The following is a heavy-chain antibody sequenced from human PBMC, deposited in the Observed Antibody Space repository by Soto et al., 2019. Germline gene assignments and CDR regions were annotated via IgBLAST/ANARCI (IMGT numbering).Heavy chain of an antibody. CDR3: AGGRGVVVAATHYYYYMDV. CDR1: GGSFSGYY. J-gene: IGHJ6*03. V-gene: IGHV4-34*01. D-gene: IGHD2-15*01. Sequence: SETLSLTCAVYGGSFSGYYWSWIRQPPGKGLEWIGEINHSGSTNYNPSLKSRVTISVDTSKNQFSLKLSSVTAADTAVYYCAGGRGVVVAATHYYYYMDVWGKGTTVTVSS. CDR2: INHSGST.